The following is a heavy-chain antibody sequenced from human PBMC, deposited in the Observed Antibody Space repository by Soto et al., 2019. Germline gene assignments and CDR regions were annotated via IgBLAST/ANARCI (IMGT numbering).Heavy chain of an antibody. V-gene: IGHV4-34*01. J-gene: IGHJ4*02. D-gene: IGHD6-19*01. CDR1: GGSFSGYH. Sequence: QVQLQQWGAGLLKPSETLSLTCAVYGGSFSGYHWSWIRQPPGKGLEWIGEFNHSGSTKYNPSLKSRVMISAASSKNQCSLKLSSVTAADTAVYYCARRAGYSSGWVYFDYWGQGTLVAVSS. CDR2: FNHSGST. CDR3: ARRAGYSSGWVYFDY.